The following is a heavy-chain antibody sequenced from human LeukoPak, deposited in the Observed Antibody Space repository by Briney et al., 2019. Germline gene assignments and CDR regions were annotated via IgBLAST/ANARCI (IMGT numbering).Heavy chain of an antibody. CDR3: TRGALIAD. CDR2: IRSKAYGATT. Sequence: GGSLRLSCITSGFTFGDSALNWLRQAPGKGLEWLGFIRSKAYGATTEYAASVKGRFTISRDDSKGIGFLQMNSLKTEDTGVYYCTRGALIADWGQGTLVTVSS. CDR1: GFTFGDSA. D-gene: IGHD2-15*01. V-gene: IGHV3-49*03. J-gene: IGHJ4*02.